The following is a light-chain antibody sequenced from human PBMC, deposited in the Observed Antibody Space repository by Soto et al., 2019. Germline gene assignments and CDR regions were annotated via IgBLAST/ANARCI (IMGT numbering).Light chain of an antibody. CDR1: SSDVGGYNY. Sequence: QSVLTQPASVSGSPGQSITISCTGTSSDVGGYNYVSWYQQHPGKVPKLMIYEVSNRPSGVSYRFSGSKSGNTASLTISGLQAEDQPDYYCSSHTSTNTRVFGPGTKVTVL. J-gene: IGLJ1*01. V-gene: IGLV2-14*01. CDR3: SSHTSTNTRV. CDR2: EVS.